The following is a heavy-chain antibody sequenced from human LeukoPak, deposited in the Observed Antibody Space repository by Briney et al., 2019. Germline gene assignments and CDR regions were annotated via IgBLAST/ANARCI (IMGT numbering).Heavy chain of an antibody. Sequence: SETLSLTCAVYGGSFSGYYWSWIRQPPGKGLEWIGEINHSGSTNYNPSLKSRVTIPVDTSKNQFSLKLSSVTAADTAVYYCARGGQWLDAFDIWGQGTMVTVSS. CDR3: ARGGQWLDAFDI. V-gene: IGHV4-34*01. D-gene: IGHD6-19*01. CDR2: INHSGST. J-gene: IGHJ3*02. CDR1: GGSFSGYY.